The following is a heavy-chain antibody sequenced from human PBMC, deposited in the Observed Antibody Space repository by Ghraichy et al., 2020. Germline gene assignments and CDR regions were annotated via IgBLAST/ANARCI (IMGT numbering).Heavy chain of an antibody. V-gene: IGHV3-30*18. D-gene: IGHD6-19*01. Sequence: GGSLRLSCAASGFTFSSYGMHWVRQAPGKGLEWVAVISYDGSNKYYADSVKGRFTISRDNSKNTLYLQMNSLRAEDTAVYYCAKDYGIAVTPWTSNWFDPWGQGTLVTVSS. J-gene: IGHJ5*02. CDR1: GFTFSSYG. CDR3: AKDYGIAVTPWTSNWFDP. CDR2: ISYDGSNK.